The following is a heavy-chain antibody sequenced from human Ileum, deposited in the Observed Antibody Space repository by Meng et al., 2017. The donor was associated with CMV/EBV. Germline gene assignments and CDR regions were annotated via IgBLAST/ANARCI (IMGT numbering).Heavy chain of an antibody. CDR1: RFAFRSYW. CDR2: LTTDGTT. J-gene: IGHJ4*02. V-gene: IGHV3-74*01. CDR3: ARDGSYKLDY. Sequence: LGRSCAASRFAFRSYWFHWVRQVPGKGLVWVSRLTTDGTTVYAESVKGRFTISRDDATSTLYLQMNSLRAEDTAVYYCARDGSYKLDYWGQGTLVTVSS. D-gene: IGHD1-26*01.